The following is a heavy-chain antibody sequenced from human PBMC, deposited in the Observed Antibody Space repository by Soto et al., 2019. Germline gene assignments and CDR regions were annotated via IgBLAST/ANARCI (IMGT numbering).Heavy chain of an antibody. CDR1: GFRFDGHA. Sequence: EVQLVESGGGLVQPGRSLRLSCVASGFRFDGHAMHWVRQTPGKGLEWVSGLGWNSGDIDYADSVKGRFTISRDNAKNSLYLQMNSLRAEDTALYYCARLRYSEVSGNFDYWGQGTLVTVSS. V-gene: IGHV3-9*01. J-gene: IGHJ4*02. CDR2: LGWNSGDI. D-gene: IGHD1-26*01. CDR3: ARLRYSEVSGNFDY.